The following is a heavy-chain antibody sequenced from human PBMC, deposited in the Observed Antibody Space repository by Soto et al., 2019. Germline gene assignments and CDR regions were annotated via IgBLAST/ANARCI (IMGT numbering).Heavy chain of an antibody. J-gene: IGHJ3*02. V-gene: IGHV3-23*01. CDR3: ARDRVPMIRGDQGI. CDR1: GFTFRSYA. Sequence: GGSLRLSCAASGFTFRSYATSWVRQAPGKGLEWVSAISNSGGSTYYADSVKGRFTISRDNSKNTLYLQMSSLRAEDTAVYYCARDRVPMIRGDQGIWGPAIMVTVSS. D-gene: IGHD3-10*01. CDR2: ISNSGGST.